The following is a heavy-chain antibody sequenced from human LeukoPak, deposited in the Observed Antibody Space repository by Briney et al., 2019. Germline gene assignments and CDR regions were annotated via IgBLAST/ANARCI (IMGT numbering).Heavy chain of an antibody. CDR1: GGTFSSYA. Sequence: GASVKVSCTASGGTFSSYAISRVRQAPGQGLEWMGGIIPIFGTANYAQKFQGRVTITADESTSTAYMELSSLRSEDTAVYYCARALWFGEFNTPLDYWGQGTLVTVSS. CDR2: IIPIFGTA. CDR3: ARALWFGEFNTPLDY. V-gene: IGHV1-69*13. D-gene: IGHD3-10*01. J-gene: IGHJ4*02.